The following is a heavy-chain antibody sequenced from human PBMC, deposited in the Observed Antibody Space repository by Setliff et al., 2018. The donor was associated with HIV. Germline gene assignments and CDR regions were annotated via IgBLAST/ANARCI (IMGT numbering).Heavy chain of an antibody. D-gene: IGHD6-13*01. CDR3: VRGLAAAGGYAMDV. Sequence: PGGSLRLSCAASGFTFSSYWMHWVRQAPGKGLVWVSRIKSDGSYTSYADSAKGRFTISRDNAKNTLHLQMNSLRAEDTAVYYCVRGLAAAGGYAMDVWGQGTTVTSP. CDR1: GFTFSSYW. V-gene: IGHV3-74*01. J-gene: IGHJ6*02. CDR2: IKSDGSYT.